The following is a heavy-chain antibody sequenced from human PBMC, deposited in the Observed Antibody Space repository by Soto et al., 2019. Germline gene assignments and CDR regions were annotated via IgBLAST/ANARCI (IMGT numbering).Heavy chain of an antibody. Sequence: RASVKVSCKASGYTFTNHGISWVRQAPGQGLEWVGWVSGYNDKTKSAQKFQGRVTMTTDTSTSTAYMELRSLRSDDTAVYYCARDFSPVAYFFDYWGQGTLVTVSS. CDR2: VSGYNDKT. CDR3: ARDFSPVAYFFDY. D-gene: IGHD2-21*01. V-gene: IGHV1-18*04. J-gene: IGHJ4*02. CDR1: GYTFTNHG.